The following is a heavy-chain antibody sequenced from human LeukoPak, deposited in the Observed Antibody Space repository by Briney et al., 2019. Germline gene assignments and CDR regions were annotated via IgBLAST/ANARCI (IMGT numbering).Heavy chain of an antibody. CDR3: ARHKIGPGPNCSSTSCRNRPKTLYYYMDV. CDR2: INHSGST. CDR1: GGSFSGYY. V-gene: IGHV4-34*01. D-gene: IGHD2-2*01. Sequence: SETLSLTCAVYGGSFSGYYWSWIRQPPGKGLEWIGEINHSGSTDYNPSLKSRVTISVDTSKNQFSLKLSSVTAADTAVYYCARHKIGPGPNCSSTSCRNRPKTLYYYMDVWGKGTTVTISS. J-gene: IGHJ6*03.